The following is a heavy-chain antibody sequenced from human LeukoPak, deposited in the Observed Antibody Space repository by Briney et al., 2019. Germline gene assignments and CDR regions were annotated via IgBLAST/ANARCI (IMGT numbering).Heavy chain of an antibody. CDR3: TTGKIYCSTTSCSDDY. Sequence: ASVKVSCMVSGYTLTALSMHWVRQAPGKGLEWMGGFHPEDGETIYAQKCQGRVTMTEDTSTDTAYMELSSLRSDDTAVYYCTTGKIYCSTTSCSDDYWGQGTLVTVSS. J-gene: IGHJ4*02. CDR1: GYTLTALS. V-gene: IGHV1-24*01. D-gene: IGHD2-2*01. CDR2: FHPEDGET.